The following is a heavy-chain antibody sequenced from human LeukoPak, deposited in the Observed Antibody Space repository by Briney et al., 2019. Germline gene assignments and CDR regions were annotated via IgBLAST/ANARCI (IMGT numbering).Heavy chain of an antibody. CDR3: ARAQYYLDS. CDR1: GGSISSDY. CDR2: ISSSSSNR. V-gene: IGHV3-11*06. Sequence: LSLTCTVSGGSISSDYWSWIRQAPGKGLEWVSYISSSSSNRNYADSVKGRFTISRDNAKNSLYLQMNSLRAEDTAVYYCARAQYYLDSWGQGTLVTVSS. J-gene: IGHJ4*02.